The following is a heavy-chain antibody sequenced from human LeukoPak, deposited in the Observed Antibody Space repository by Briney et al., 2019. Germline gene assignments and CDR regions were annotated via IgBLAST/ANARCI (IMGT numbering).Heavy chain of an antibody. J-gene: IGHJ4*02. V-gene: IGHV1-69*13. CDR2: IIPILGTA. D-gene: IGHD3-22*01. CDR3: ARAPYYYDSSGYSSYFDY. CDR1: GGTFSSYA. Sequence: SVKVSCKASGGTFSSYAISWVRQAPGQGLEWMGGIIPILGTANYAQKFQGRVTITADESTSTAYMELSSLRSEDTAVYYCARAPYYYDSSGYSSYFDYWGQGTLVTVSS.